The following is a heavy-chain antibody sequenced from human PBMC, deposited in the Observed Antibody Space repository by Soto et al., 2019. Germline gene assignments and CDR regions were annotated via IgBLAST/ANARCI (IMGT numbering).Heavy chain of an antibody. Sequence: PGGSLRLSCAASGFTFSKYWMYWVRQAPGKGLVWVSVIYSGGSTYYADSVKGRFTISRDNSKNTLYLQMNSLRAEDTAVYYCARGLYSSSWYKEHPLGGRRNTAFDIWGQGTMVTVSS. CDR2: IYSGGST. CDR3: ARGLYSSSWYKEHPLGGRRNTAFDI. J-gene: IGHJ3*02. D-gene: IGHD6-13*01. V-gene: IGHV3-53*01. CDR1: GFTFSKYW.